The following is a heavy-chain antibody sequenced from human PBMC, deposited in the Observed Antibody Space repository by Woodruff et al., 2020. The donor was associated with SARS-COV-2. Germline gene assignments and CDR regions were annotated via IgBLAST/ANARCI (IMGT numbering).Heavy chain of an antibody. CDR2: ITSFSTSI. CDR3: ARVGGGLWLVRDNNYYMDV. V-gene: IGHV3-21*01. Sequence: SITSFSTSIHYADSVKGRFTISRDNAKNSMFLQMNSLRADDTGVYFCARVGGGLWLVRDNNYYMDVWGRGTTVTVSS. D-gene: IGHD6-19*01. J-gene: IGHJ6*03.